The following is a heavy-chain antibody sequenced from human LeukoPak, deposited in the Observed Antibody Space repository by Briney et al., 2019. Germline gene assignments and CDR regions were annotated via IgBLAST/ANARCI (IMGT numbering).Heavy chain of an antibody. D-gene: IGHD6-13*01. Sequence: SETLSLTCAVYGGSFSGYYWSWIRQPPGKGLDWIGEINHSGSTNYNPSLKSRVTISVDTSKNQFSLKLSSVTAADTAVYYCARGRGSSSWSKHNWFDPWGQGTLVTVSS. CDR2: INHSGST. CDR3: ARGRGSSSWSKHNWFDP. J-gene: IGHJ5*02. V-gene: IGHV4-34*01. CDR1: GGSFSGYY.